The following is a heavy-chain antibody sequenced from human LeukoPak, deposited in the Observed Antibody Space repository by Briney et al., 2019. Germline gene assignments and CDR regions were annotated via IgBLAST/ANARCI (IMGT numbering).Heavy chain of an antibody. Sequence: SETLSLTCTVSGGSVGSGTYYWSWIRQPPGKVLEWIGYIYYSGSTNYNPSLKSRVTISVDTSKNQFSLKLSSVAAADTAVYYCARGPHCNNGVCYYFDAWGQGTLVTVSS. J-gene: IGHJ4*02. D-gene: IGHD2-8*01. CDR2: IYYSGST. CDR3: ARGPHCNNGVCYYFDA. CDR1: GGSVGSGTYY. V-gene: IGHV4-61*01.